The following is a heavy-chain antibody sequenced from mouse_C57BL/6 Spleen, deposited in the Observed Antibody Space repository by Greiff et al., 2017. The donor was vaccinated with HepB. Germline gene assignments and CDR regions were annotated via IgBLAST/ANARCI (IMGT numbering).Heavy chain of an antibody. CDR3: ARWGGSRGAWFAY. J-gene: IGHJ3*01. D-gene: IGHD1-1*01. V-gene: IGHV1-55*01. CDR1: GYTFTSYW. Sequence: QVQLQQPGAELVKPGASVKMSCKASGYTFTSYWITWVKQRPGQGLEWIGDIYPGSGSTNYNEKFKSKATLTVDTSSSTAYMQLSSLTSEDSAVYYGARWGGSRGAWFAYWGQGTLVTVSA. CDR2: IYPGSGST.